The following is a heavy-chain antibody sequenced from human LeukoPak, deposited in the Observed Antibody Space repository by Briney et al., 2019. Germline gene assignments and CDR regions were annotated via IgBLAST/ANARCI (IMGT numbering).Heavy chain of an antibody. CDR3: ARVISYSSGWSSTRGFMDV. J-gene: IGHJ6*03. CDR2: ISTISSYI. D-gene: IGHD6-19*01. V-gene: IGHV3-21*01. Sequence: GGSLRLSCAASGFTFSSYSMNWVRQAPGKGLEWVLSISTISSYIYYADSVKGRFTISRDNAKNSLYLQMNSLRAEDTAVYYCARVISYSSGWSSTRGFMDVWGKGTTVTVSS. CDR1: GFTFSSYS.